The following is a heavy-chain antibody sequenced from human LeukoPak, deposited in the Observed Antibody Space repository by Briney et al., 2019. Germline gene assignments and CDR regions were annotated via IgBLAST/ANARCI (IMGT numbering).Heavy chain of an antibody. V-gene: IGHV5-51*01. J-gene: IGHJ6*02. CDR1: GYSFTSYW. D-gene: IGHD3-10*01. Sequence: KRGESLKISCKGSGYSFTSYWIGWVRQMPGKGLEWMGIIYPGDSDTRYSPSFQGQVTISADKSISTAYLQWSSLKASDTAMYYCARHRYIYGSGSNGPYYYYYYGMDVWGQGTTVTVSS. CDR3: ARHRYIYGSGSNGPYYYYYYGMDV. CDR2: IYPGDSDT.